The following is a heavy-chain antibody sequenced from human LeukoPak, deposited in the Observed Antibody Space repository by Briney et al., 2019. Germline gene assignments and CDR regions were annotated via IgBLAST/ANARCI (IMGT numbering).Heavy chain of an antibody. D-gene: IGHD3-16*02. CDR2: ISAYNGNT. Sequence: GASVKVSCKASGYTFTSYGISWVRQAPGQGLEWMGWISAYNGNTNYAQKLQGRVTMTTDTSTSTAYMELRSLRSDDTAVYYCARYNLRGVIGDPFDYWGQGTLVTVSS. V-gene: IGHV1-18*04. CDR3: ARYNLRGVIGDPFDY. J-gene: IGHJ4*02. CDR1: GYTFTSYG.